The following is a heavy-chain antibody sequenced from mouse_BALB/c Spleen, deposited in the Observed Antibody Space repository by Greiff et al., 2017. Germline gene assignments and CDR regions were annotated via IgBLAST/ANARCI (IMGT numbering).Heavy chain of an antibody. CDR2: ISSGSSTI. CDR3: ARSRDGYYEGGFFDY. D-gene: IGHD2-3*01. V-gene: IGHV5-17*02. CDR1: GFTFSSFG. Sequence: EVQGVESGGGLVQPGGSRKLSCAASGFTFSSFGMHWVRQAPEKGLEWVAYISSGSSTIYYADTVKGRFTISRDNPKNTLFLQMTSLRSEDTAMYYCARSRDGYYEGGFFDYWGQGTTLTVSS. J-gene: IGHJ2*01.